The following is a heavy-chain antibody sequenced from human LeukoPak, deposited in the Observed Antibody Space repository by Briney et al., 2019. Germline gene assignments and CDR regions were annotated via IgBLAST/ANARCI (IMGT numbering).Heavy chain of an antibody. CDR3: ARSSGSYWY. CDR2: IFYSGST. V-gene: IGHV4-59*01. D-gene: IGHD1-26*01. Sequence: SETLSLTCTVSGGSISSYYWNWIRQPPGKGLEWIGYIFYSGSTNYNPSLKSRVTISVDTSENQFSLNLNSVTAADTAVYYCARSSGSYWYWGQGFLVTVSS. CDR1: GGSISSYY. J-gene: IGHJ4*02.